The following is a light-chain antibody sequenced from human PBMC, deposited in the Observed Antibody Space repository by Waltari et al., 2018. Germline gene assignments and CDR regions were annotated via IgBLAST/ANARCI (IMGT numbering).Light chain of an antibody. V-gene: IGKV3-11*01. CDR3: QQRANWPYT. CDR1: QTVRTY. CDR2: DAS. Sequence: EIMLTQSPATLSLSPGERATLSCRASQTVRTYLAWYQQKPGQAPRLLIFDASSRTTSIPSKFSVSGSGTDFTLAVSNRAREDFTFYYCQQRANWPYTLGRGTRV. J-gene: IGKJ2*01.